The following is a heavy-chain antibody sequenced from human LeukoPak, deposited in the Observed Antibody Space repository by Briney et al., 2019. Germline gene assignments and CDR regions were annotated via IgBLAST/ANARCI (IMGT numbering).Heavy chain of an antibody. V-gene: IGHV4-39*01. J-gene: IGHJ4*02. CDR1: GGSISSSSYY. CDR3: ARQEGGLGYCSCTSCYAFDY. CDR2: IYYSGST. Sequence: SETLSLTCTVSGGSISSSSYYWGWIRQPPGKGLEWIGSIYYSGSTYYNPSLKSRVTITVDTSKNQFSLKLSSVTAADTAVYYCARQEGGLGYCSCTSCYAFDYWGQGTLVTVSS. D-gene: IGHD2-2*01.